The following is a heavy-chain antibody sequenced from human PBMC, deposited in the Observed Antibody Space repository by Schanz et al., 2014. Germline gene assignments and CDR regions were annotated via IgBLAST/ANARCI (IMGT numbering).Heavy chain of an antibody. V-gene: IGHV1-46*01. D-gene: IGHD6-13*01. CDR3: ASSGAGYSSSWDVDY. CDR2: INPSGGST. CDR1: GYTFTTYY. Sequence: QVQLLQSGAEVKKPGASMKVSCKASGYTFTTYYMLWVRQAPGQGLEWMGIINPSGGSTRYGQKFQGRSTVTTDTSTSTVYLELSSLRSDDTAVYYCASSGAGYSSSWDVDYWGQGTLVTVSS. J-gene: IGHJ4*02.